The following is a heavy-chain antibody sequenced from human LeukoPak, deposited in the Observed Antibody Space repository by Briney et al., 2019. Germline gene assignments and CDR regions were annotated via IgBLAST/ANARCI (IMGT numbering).Heavy chain of an antibody. CDR1: GFIFRTYG. V-gene: IGHV3-30*02. J-gene: IGHJ3*01. Sequence: GGSLRLSCAASGFIFRTYGMHWVRQAPGKGLEWVTFIRYDGSDKYYADSAKGRFTISRDNSKNTLFLQMNSLRVEDTAVYYCAKRADYYDSSRALYDAFDLWGQGTMVTVSS. CDR2: IRYDGSDK. D-gene: IGHD3-16*01. CDR3: AKRADYYDSSRALYDAFDL.